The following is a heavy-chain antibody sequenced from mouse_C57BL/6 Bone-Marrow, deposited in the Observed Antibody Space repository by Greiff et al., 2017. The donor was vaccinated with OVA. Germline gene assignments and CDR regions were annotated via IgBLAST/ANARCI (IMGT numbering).Heavy chain of an antibody. Sequence: EVMLVESGGGLVQPGGSMKLSCVASGFTFSNYWMNWVRQSPEKGLEWVAQIRLKSDNYATHYAESVKGRFTISRDDSKSSVYLQMNNLRAEDTGIYYCTAYYDYDGAMDYWGQGTSVTVSS. CDR3: TAYYDYDGAMDY. CDR1: GFTFSNYW. CDR2: IRLKSDNYAT. D-gene: IGHD2-4*01. V-gene: IGHV6-3*01. J-gene: IGHJ4*01.